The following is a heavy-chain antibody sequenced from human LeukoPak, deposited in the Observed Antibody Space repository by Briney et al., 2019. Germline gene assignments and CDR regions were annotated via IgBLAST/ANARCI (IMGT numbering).Heavy chain of an antibody. D-gene: IGHD2-2*01. CDR3: ARQASYCSSTSCYVRYYYGMDV. CDR2: IYPGDSDT. J-gene: IGHJ6*04. CDR1: GYSFTSYW. V-gene: IGHV5-51*01. Sequence: GESLKISCKGSGYSFTSYWIGWVRQMPGKGLEWMGIIYPGDSDTRYSPSFQGQVTISADKSISTAYLQWSSLKASDTAMYYCARQASYCSSTSCYVRYYYGMDVWGKGTTVTVSS.